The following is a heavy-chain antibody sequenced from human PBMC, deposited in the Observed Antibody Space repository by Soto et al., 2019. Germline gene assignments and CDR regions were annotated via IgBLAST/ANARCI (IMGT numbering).Heavy chain of an antibody. CDR3: AIDLKTDCSGGSCYSYYYYGMDV. J-gene: IGHJ6*02. CDR2: IYYSGST. Sequence: SETLSLTCTVSGGSISSGGYYWSWIRQHPGKGLEWIGYIYYSGSTYYNPSLKSRVTISVDTSKNQFSLKLSSVTAADTAVYYCAIDLKTDCSGGSCYSYYYYGMDVWGQGTTVTVTS. V-gene: IGHV4-31*03. D-gene: IGHD2-15*01. CDR1: GGSISSGGYY.